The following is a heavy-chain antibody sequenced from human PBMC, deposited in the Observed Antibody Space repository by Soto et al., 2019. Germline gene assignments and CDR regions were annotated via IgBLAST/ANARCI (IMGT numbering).Heavy chain of an antibody. V-gene: IGHV1-24*01. CDR1: GYTLTELS. D-gene: IGHD6-13*01. CDR2: FDPEDGET. CDR3: ATTSFSSSWQRGYNWFDP. J-gene: IGHJ5*02. Sequence: GASVKVSCKVSGYTLTELSMHWVRQAPGKGLEWMGGFDPEDGETIYAQKFQGRVTMTEDTSTDTAYMELSSLRSEDTAVYYCATTSFSSSWQRGYNWFDPWGQGTLVTVS.